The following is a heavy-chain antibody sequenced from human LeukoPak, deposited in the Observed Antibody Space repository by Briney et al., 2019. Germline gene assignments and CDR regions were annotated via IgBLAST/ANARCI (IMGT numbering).Heavy chain of an antibody. D-gene: IGHD4-23*01. J-gene: IGHJ4*02. CDR2: IYSGGST. Sequence: GGSLRLSCAASGFTVSSNYMSWVRQAPWKGLEWVSVIYSGGSTYYADSVKGRFTISRDNSKNTLYLQMNSLRAEDTAVYYCAKSVVTPDYFDYWGQGTLVTVSS. CDR1: GFTVSSNY. CDR3: AKSVVTPDYFDY. V-gene: IGHV3-53*01.